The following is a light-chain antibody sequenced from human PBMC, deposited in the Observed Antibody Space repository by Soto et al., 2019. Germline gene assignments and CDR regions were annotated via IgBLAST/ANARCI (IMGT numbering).Light chain of an antibody. CDR2: IGD. J-gene: IGLJ2*01. CDR1: PSNIGTFY. CDR3: ASWDDNQNADV. V-gene: IGLV1-47*02. Sequence: SALTQPPSASSTPGQTVPISCSGSPSNIGTFYVYWYQHLPGTAPKLLIYIGDQRASGVSDRVSGVKSGTSASLAISGLRSDDEAEYYCASWDDNQNADVFGSGTKRTVL.